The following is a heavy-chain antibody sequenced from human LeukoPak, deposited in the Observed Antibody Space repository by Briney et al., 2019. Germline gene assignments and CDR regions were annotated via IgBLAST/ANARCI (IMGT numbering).Heavy chain of an antibody. Sequence: SETLSLTCTVSGGSISNYYWSWLRQPPGKGLEWIGFLYYSGSTRFNPSLKSRVTISGDTSKYQFSLTLSSVTPADTAVYYCARLEYSYGYPSWFDPWGQGTLVTVSS. D-gene: IGHD5-18*01. J-gene: IGHJ5*02. CDR2: LYYSGST. V-gene: IGHV4-59*01. CDR1: GGSISNYY. CDR3: ARLEYSYGYPSWFDP.